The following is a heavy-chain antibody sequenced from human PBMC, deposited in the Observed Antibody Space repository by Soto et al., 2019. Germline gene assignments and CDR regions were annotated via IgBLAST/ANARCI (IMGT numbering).Heavy chain of an antibody. CDR1: GGSISSGGYY. J-gene: IGHJ4*02. Sequence: QVQLQESGPGLVKPSQTLSLTCTVSGGSISSGGYYWSWIRQHPGKGLEWIGYIYYSGSTYYNPSLKSRVTISVDTSKNQFSLKLSSVTAADTAVYYCARGGPLVVAATRFDSWGQGTLVTVSS. CDR2: IYYSGST. CDR3: ARGGPLVVAATRFDS. D-gene: IGHD2-15*01. V-gene: IGHV4-31*03.